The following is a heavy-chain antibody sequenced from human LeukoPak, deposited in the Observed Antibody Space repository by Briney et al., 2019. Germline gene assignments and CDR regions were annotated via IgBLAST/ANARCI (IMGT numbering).Heavy chain of an antibody. D-gene: IGHD6-13*01. CDR3: ARRIAATGRGYFDY. J-gene: IGHJ4*02. Sequence: GESLKISCQVSGYSFTNYWIGWVRQMPGKGLEWMGIIHPGDSDTRYSPSFQGQVTISADKSISTAYLQWSSLKASDTAMYYCARRIAATGRGYFDYWGQGTLVTVSS. CDR2: IHPGDSDT. V-gene: IGHV5-51*01. CDR1: GYSFTNYW.